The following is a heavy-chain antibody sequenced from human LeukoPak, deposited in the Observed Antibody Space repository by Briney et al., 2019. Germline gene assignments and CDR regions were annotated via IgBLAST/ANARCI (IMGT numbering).Heavy chain of an antibody. CDR3: TRVLPDILTGHSFDY. CDR1: GFTFSGYW. CDR2: INTDGSST. D-gene: IGHD3-9*01. V-gene: IGHV3-74*01. J-gene: IGHJ4*02. Sequence: GGSLRLSCAASGFTFSGYWMHWVRQAPGKGLVWVSRINTDGSSTSYADSVKGRFTISRDNAKNTLYLQMNSLRAEDTAVYYCTRVLPDILTGHSFDYWGQGTLVTVSS.